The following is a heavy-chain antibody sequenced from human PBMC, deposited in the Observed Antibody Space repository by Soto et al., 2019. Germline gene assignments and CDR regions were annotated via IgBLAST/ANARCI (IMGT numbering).Heavy chain of an antibody. CDR3: ARGVGYCSSTSCYTAYYGMDV. CDR2: IYYSGST. Sequence: TLSLTCPVSGGSLSSGGYYWSWIRQHPGKGLEWIGYIYYSGSTYYNPSLKSRVTISVDTSKNQFSLKLSSVTAADKAVYYCARGVGYCSSTSCYTAYYGMDVWGQGTKVTVYS. D-gene: IGHD2-2*02. CDR1: GGSLSSGGYY. J-gene: IGHJ6*02. V-gene: IGHV4-31*03.